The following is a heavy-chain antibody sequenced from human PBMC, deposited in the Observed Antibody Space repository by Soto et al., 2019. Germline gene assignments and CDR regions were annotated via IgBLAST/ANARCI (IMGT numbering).Heavy chain of an antibody. D-gene: IGHD1-26*01. J-gene: IGHJ6*02. V-gene: IGHV3-23*01. CDR2: ISGSGGST. CDR3: AKAAGIVGATYYYYGMDV. Sequence: PGGSLRLSCAASGFTFSSYAMSWVRQAPGKGLEWVSAISGSGGSTYYADSVKGRFTISRDNSKNTLYLQMNSLGAEDTAVYYCAKAAGIVGATYYYYGMDVWGQGTTVTVSS. CDR1: GFTFSSYA.